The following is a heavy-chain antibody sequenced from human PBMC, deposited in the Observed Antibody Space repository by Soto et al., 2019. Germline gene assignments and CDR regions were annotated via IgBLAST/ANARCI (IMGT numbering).Heavy chain of an antibody. CDR1: GFTFSSYA. Sequence: GGSLRLSCAASGFTFSSYAMSWVRQAPGKGLEWVSAISGSGGSTYYADSVKGRFTISRDNSKNTLYLQMNSLRAEDTAVYYCAKEHQTYDSSGYPGPDYWGQGTLVTVSS. CDR2: ISGSGGST. V-gene: IGHV3-23*01. J-gene: IGHJ4*02. CDR3: AKEHQTYDSSGYPGPDY. D-gene: IGHD3-22*01.